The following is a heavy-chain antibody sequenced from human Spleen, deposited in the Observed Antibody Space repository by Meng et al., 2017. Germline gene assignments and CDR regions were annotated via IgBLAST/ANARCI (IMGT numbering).Heavy chain of an antibody. CDR1: GYTFTGYY. Sequence: QGRMGQLGAEVKKPGASVKVSCEASGYTFTGYYIHWVRQAPGQGLEWVGRINPNNGGTNYAQNFQGRVTMTRDTSIRTAYMELSRLRFDDTAVFYCVRDEDISAAGKLFGDYWGRGTLVTVSS. CDR3: VRDEDISAAGKLFGDY. D-gene: IGHD6-13*01. V-gene: IGHV1-2*06. CDR2: INPNNGGT. J-gene: IGHJ4*02.